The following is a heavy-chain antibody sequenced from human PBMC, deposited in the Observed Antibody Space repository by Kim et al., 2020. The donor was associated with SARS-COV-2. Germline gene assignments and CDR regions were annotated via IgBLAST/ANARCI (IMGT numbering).Heavy chain of an antibody. V-gene: IGHV7-4-1*02. CDR3: ARDLLPLHGGLVDY. D-gene: IGHD3-16*01. Sequence: AQGFTGRFVFSLDTSVSTAYLQISSLKAEDTAVYYCARDLLPLHGGLVDYWGQGTLVTVSS. J-gene: IGHJ4*02.